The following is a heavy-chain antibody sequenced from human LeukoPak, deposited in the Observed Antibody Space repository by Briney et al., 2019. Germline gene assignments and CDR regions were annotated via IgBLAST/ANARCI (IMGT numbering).Heavy chain of an antibody. J-gene: IGHJ4*02. Sequence: GGSLRLSCAASGFIFNNYGLIWVRQAPGKGLEWVSAISNDGGGTNYADFVKGRFTISRDNSKNTLFLQMNSLRAEDTAVYYCARVAKGNSGSYFDYWGQGTLVTVSS. V-gene: IGHV3-23*01. CDR3: ARVAKGNSGSYFDY. CDR1: GFIFNNYG. D-gene: IGHD1-26*01. CDR2: ISNDGGGT.